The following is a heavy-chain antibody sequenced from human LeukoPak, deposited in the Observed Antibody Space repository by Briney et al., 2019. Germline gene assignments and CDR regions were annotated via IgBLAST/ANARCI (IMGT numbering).Heavy chain of an antibody. J-gene: IGHJ4*02. CDR3: ARERGSSGCYYYY. D-gene: IGHD3-22*01. CDR2: MNPNSGNT. Sequence: ASVKVSCKASGYTFTSYDFNWVRQANGQGLEWMGRMNPNSGNTGYEQTFQGRVTITRNTSISTAYMELSRLRSEDTAVYYCARERGSSGCYYYYWWEGTLVTLSS. V-gene: IGHV1-8*01. CDR1: GYTFTSYD.